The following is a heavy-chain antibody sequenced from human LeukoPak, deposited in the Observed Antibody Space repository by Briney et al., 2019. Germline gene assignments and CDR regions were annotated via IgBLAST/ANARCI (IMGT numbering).Heavy chain of an antibody. Sequence: GGSLRLSCAASGFTFSSYAMSWVRQAPGKGLEWVSSISSSSSYIYYADSVEGRFTISRDNAKNSLYLQMNSLRAEDTAVYYCARESLGSSGYYRDYWGQGTLVTVSS. D-gene: IGHD3-22*01. V-gene: IGHV3-21*01. CDR3: ARESLGSSGYYRDY. CDR1: GFTFSSYA. J-gene: IGHJ4*02. CDR2: ISSSSSYI.